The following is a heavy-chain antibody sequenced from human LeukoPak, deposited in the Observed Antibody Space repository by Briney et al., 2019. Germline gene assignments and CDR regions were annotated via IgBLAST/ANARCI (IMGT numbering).Heavy chain of an antibody. CDR3: ARIRDGYNDAYDI. Sequence: ASVKVSCKASGYTFTNYYIHWVRQAPGQGPEWMGLIDPGGDNTDYAQNFQGRVTMTRDTSTSTVYMGLSSLRSEDTAVYYCARIRDGYNDAYDIWGQGTMVTVSS. J-gene: IGHJ3*02. D-gene: IGHD5-24*01. CDR1: GYTFTNYY. CDR2: IDPGGDNT. V-gene: IGHV1-46*01.